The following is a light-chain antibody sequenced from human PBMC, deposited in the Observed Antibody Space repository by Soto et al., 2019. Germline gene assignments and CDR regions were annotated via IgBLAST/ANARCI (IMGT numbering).Light chain of an antibody. CDR3: QQYGRSTGT. CDR1: QSVSGN. CDR2: GAS. Sequence: RAMTQSPATLPVSPRERAPVCCRASQSVSGNLAWYQQKPGQAPRLLIYGASTRATGIPARFTGSGSGTEFTLTISSLQSEDFAVYYCQQYGRSTGTFGQGTKVDI. V-gene: IGKV3-15*01. J-gene: IGKJ1*01.